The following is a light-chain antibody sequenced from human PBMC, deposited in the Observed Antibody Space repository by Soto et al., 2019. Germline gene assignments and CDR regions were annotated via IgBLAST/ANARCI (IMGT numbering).Light chain of an antibody. V-gene: IGLV2-14*01. J-gene: IGLJ1*01. CDR1: RTDDGGYNY. CDR3: GSYTRTDTPFV. CDR2: DVS. Sequence: QSVLAQPSSVSGSPGQSITISCTRTRTDDGGYNYISWYQHHPDKGPKRIIYDVSNRPSGVSDRFSGSKSGNKASLIISNLEAEDESDYYCGSYTRTDTPFVFGTGTKVTVL.